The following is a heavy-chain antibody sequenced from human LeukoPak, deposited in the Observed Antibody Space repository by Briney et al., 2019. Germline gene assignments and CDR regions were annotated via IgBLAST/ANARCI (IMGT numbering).Heavy chain of an antibody. D-gene: IGHD2-2*01. J-gene: IGHJ4*02. CDR3: AKSDCSSTSCYDAPFDY. V-gene: IGHV3-23*01. CDR2: ISGSGGST. CDR1: GFTFSSYA. Sequence: GGSLRLSCAASGFTFSSYAMSWVRQAPGKGLEWVSAISGSGGSTYYADSVKGRFTISRDNSKNTLYLQMNSLRAEDTAVYYCAKSDCSSTSCYDAPFDYWGQGTLVTVSS.